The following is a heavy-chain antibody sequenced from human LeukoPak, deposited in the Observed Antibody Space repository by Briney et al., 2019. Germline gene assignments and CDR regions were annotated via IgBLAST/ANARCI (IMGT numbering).Heavy chain of an antibody. CDR2: ISAYNGNT. CDR1: GYTFTSYG. J-gene: IGHJ4*02. Sequence: GASVKVSCKASGYTFTSYGISWVRQAPGQGLEWMGWISAYNGNTNYAQKFQGRVTMTRNTSISTAYMELSSLRSEDTAVYYCARAHQRMAVLWGQGTLVTVSS. V-gene: IGHV1-18*01. D-gene: IGHD6-19*01. CDR3: ARAHQRMAVL.